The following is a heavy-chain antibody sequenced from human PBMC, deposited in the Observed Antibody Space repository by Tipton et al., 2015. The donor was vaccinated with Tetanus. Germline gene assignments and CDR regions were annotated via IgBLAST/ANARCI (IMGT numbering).Heavy chain of an antibody. J-gene: IGHJ4*02. CDR2: INHSGST. CDR3: ARGRSIHGVVPAQLDKYYFDY. CDR1: GGSFSGYY. Sequence: TLSLTCAVYGGSFSGYYWSWIRQPPGKGLKWIGEINHSGSTNYNPSLKSRVTISVDTSKNQFSLKLSSVTAADTAVYYCARGRSIHGVVPAQLDKYYFDYWGQGTLVTVSS. D-gene: IGHD2-2*01. V-gene: IGHV4-34*01.